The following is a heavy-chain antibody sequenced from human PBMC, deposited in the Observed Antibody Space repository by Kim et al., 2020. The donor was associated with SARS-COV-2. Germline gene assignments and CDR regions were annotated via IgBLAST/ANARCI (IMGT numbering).Heavy chain of an antibody. V-gene: IGHV1-69*13. CDR2: IIPIFGTA. CDR3: ARELGGYSSGWYDY. Sequence: SVKVSCKASGGTFSSYAISWVRQAPGQGLEWMGGIIPIFGTANYAQKFQGRVTITADESTSTAYMELSSLRSEDTAVYYCARELGGYSSGWYDYWGQGTLVTVSS. D-gene: IGHD6-19*01. CDR1: GGTFSSYA. J-gene: IGHJ4*02.